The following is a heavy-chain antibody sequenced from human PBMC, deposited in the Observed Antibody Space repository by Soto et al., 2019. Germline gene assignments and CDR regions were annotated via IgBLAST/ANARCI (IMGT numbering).Heavy chain of an antibody. J-gene: IGHJ4*02. D-gene: IGHD3-22*01. CDR2: IYPGDSDT. CDR3: ARPFDASYAGSAYY. V-gene: IGHV5-51*01. CDR1: GYSFTSYW. Sequence: PGESLKISCKGSGYSFTSYWIDCVRQMPGKGLEWVGIIYPGDSDTRYSPPFQGQVTISADKSISTAYLQCSSLKASDTAMYYCARPFDASYAGSAYYWGQGTLVTVS.